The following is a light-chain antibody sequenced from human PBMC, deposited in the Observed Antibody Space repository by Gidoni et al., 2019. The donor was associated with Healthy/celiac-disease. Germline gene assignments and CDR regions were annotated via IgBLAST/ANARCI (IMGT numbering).Light chain of an antibody. V-gene: IGKV3-11*01. J-gene: IGKJ4*01. CDR3: QQRSNWAELT. Sequence: EIALTQSPATLSVSPGERATLSCRASQSVSSYLAWYQQKPGQAPRLLIYDASNRATGIPARFSGSGSGTDFTLTISSLGPEDCAVYYCQQRSNWAELTFGGGTKVEIK. CDR2: DAS. CDR1: QSVSSY.